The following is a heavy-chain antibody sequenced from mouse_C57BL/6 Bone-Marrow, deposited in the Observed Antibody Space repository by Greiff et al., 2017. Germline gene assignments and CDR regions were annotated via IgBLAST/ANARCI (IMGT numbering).Heavy chain of an antibody. Sequence: VHVKQSGAELVRPGASVKLSCTASGFNIKDDYMHWVKQRPEQGLEWIGWIDPENGDTEYASKFQGKATITADTSSNTAYLQLSSLTSEDTAVYYCTTYGGAMDYWGQGTSVTVSS. D-gene: IGHD1-1*01. CDR2: IDPENGDT. V-gene: IGHV14-4*01. J-gene: IGHJ4*01. CDR3: TTYGGAMDY. CDR1: GFNIKDDY.